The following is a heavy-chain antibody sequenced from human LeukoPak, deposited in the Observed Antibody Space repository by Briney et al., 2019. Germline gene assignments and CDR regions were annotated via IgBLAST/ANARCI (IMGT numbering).Heavy chain of an antibody. CDR2: ISYDGSNK. V-gene: IGHV3-30*18. D-gene: IGHD1-26*01. CDR1: GFTFSSYG. Sequence: GGSLRLSCAASGFTFSSYGMHWVRQAPGKGLEWVAVISYDGSNKFYADSVQGRFTISRDNSKNTLYLQMDSLRAEDTAVSYCAKDGGRYSGSLGDWGQGTLVTVSS. J-gene: IGHJ4*02. CDR3: AKDGGRYSGSLGD.